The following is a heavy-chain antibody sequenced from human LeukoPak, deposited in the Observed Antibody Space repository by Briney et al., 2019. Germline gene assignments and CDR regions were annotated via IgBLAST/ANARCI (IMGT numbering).Heavy chain of an antibody. Sequence: ASVKVSCMVSGYTLTELSMHWVRQAPGKGLEWMGGFDPEDGETIYAQKFQGRVTMTEDTSTDTAYMELSSLRSEDTAVYYCATGIAAAVRAFDIWGQGTMVTVSS. CDR1: GYTLTELS. J-gene: IGHJ3*02. CDR2: FDPEDGET. V-gene: IGHV1-24*01. D-gene: IGHD6-13*01. CDR3: ATGIAAAVRAFDI.